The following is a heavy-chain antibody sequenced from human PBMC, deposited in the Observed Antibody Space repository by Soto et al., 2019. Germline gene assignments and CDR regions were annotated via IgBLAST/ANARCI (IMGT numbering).Heavy chain of an antibody. Sequence: EVQLVESGGGLVKPGGSLRLSCAASGLTFSNAWMTWVRQAPGKGLEWVGRIKSITDGGTTDYAAPVKGRFTISRDNAKDSLSLQMNSLRGEDTAFYYCARDVGPITIFGEALSGYFDFWGQGTLVTVSS. D-gene: IGHD3-3*01. CDR3: ARDVGPITIFGEALSGYFDF. J-gene: IGHJ4*02. CDR1: GLTFSNAW. CDR2: IKSITDGGTT. V-gene: IGHV3-15*01.